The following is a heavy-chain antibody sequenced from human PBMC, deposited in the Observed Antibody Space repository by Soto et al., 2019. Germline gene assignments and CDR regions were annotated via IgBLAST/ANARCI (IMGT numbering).Heavy chain of an antibody. V-gene: IGHV3-48*02. CDR3: ASLTSAAIDY. CDR1: GFTFSSYS. CDR2: ISSSSTI. D-gene: IGHD6-13*01. Sequence: GSLRLSCAASGFTFSSYSMNWVRQAPGKGLEWVSYISSSSTIYYADSVKGRFTISRDNAKNSLYLQMNSLRDEDTAVYYCASLTSAAIDYWGQGTLVTVSS. J-gene: IGHJ4*02.